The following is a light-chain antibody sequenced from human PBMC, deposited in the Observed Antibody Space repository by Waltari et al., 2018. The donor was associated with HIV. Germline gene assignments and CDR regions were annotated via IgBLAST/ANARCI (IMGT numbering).Light chain of an antibody. CDR2: DDA. CDR3: RVWDGNSDHQV. V-gene: IGLV3-21*02. CDR1: NMGSKT. Sequence: SYVLTRPPSVSVAPGQTAMITCGGNNMGSKTVQWYQQKPGQAPILVIYDDADRPSGIPERFSGSNSGNTATLTISRVEAGDEADYFCRVWDGNSDHQVFGGGTKLTVL. J-gene: IGLJ3*02.